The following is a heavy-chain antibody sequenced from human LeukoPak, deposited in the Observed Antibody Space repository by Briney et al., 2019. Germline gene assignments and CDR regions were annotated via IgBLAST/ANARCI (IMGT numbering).Heavy chain of an antibody. CDR3: ARDGSGWSGWFDP. CDR1: GGSINSYY. CDR2: IYYSGST. J-gene: IGHJ5*02. V-gene: IGHV4-59*01. D-gene: IGHD6-19*01. Sequence: SETLSLTCTVSGGSINSYYWSWIRQSPGKGLEWIGYIYYSGSTNYNPSLKSRVTISVDTSKNQFSLKLTSVTAADTVVYYCARDGSGWSGWFDPWGQGTLVTVSS.